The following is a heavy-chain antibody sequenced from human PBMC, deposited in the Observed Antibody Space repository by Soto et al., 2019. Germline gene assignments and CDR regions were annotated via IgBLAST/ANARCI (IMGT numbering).Heavy chain of an antibody. J-gene: IGHJ4*01. Sequence: PGGSLRLSCAASGFLFSYAWINWVRQAPGKGLEWVGRIKSKTDGGTTDFAAPVKGRFAISRDDSRDVVYMEMYSLKTDDTAVYFCTTDSLFTGQLVRMDNWGHGTLVTVSS. CDR3: TTDSLFTGQLVRMDN. D-gene: IGHD3-9*01. CDR1: GFLFSYAW. V-gene: IGHV3-15*07. CDR2: IKSKTDGGTT.